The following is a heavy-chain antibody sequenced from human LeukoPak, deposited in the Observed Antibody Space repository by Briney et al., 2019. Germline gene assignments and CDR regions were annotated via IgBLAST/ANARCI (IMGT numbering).Heavy chain of an antibody. V-gene: IGHV4-59*01. Sequence: SETLSLTCTVPGGSINSYYWSWIRQPPGKGLEWIGYIYYSGSTNHNPSLKSRVTMSVDTSKNQFSLKLSSVTAADTAVYYCARIRYSNYSLDYWGRGTLVTVSS. D-gene: IGHD4-11*01. CDR1: GGSINSYY. CDR3: ARIRYSNYSLDY. J-gene: IGHJ4*02. CDR2: IYYSGST.